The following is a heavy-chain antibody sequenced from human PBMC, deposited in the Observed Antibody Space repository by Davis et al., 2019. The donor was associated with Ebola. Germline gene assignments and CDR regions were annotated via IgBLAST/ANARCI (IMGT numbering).Heavy chain of an antibody. V-gene: IGHV1-2*02. CDR3: ARQMDVWGSPNY. Sequence: ASVKVSCKASGYTFTGYYMHWVRQAPGQGLEWMGWINPNSGGTNYAQKFQGRVTMTRDTSISTAYLQWSSLKASDTVMYYCARQMDVWGSPNYWGQGTLVTVSS. CDR1: GYTFTGYY. J-gene: IGHJ4*02. D-gene: IGHD3-16*01. CDR2: INPNSGGT.